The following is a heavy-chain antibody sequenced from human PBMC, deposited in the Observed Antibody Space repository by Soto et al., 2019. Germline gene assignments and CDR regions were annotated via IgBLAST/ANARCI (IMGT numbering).Heavy chain of an antibody. V-gene: IGHV3-49*04. J-gene: IGHJ4*02. CDR2: IRSKAYGGTT. D-gene: IGHD4-17*01. CDR3: TRQRHDYGDYARGY. Sequence: PGGSLRLSCAASEFTFSNAWMSWVRQAPGKGLEWVGFIRSKAYGGTTEYAASVKGRFTISRDDSKSIAYLQMNSLKTEDTAVYYCTRQRHDYGDYARGYWGQGTLVTVSS. CDR1: EFTFSNAW.